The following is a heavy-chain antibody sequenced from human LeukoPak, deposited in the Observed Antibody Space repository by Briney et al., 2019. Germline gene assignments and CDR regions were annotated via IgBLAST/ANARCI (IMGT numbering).Heavy chain of an antibody. CDR2: INHSGST. Sequence: PSETLSLTCAVYSGSFSGYYWSWIRQPPGKGLEWIGEINHSGSTNYNPSLKSRVTISVDTSKNQFSLKLSSVTAADTAVYYCASRVVWYYFDYWGQGTLVTVSS. CDR1: SGSFSGYY. D-gene: IGHD2-21*01. J-gene: IGHJ4*02. CDR3: ASRVVWYYFDY. V-gene: IGHV4-34*01.